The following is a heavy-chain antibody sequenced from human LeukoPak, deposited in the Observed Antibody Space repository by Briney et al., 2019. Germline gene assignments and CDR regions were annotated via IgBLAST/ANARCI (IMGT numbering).Heavy chain of an antibody. CDR1: GYTFTSYY. D-gene: IGHD1-20*01. J-gene: IGHJ4*02. CDR2: INPSGGST. CDR3: ARAYHWNGFDY. Sequence: GASVKVSCKASGYTFTSYYMHWVRQAPGQGLEWMGIINPSGGSTSYAQKFQGRVTMTRDTSASTVYMELSSLRSEDTAVYYCARAYHWNGFDYWGQGTLVTVSS. V-gene: IGHV1-46*01.